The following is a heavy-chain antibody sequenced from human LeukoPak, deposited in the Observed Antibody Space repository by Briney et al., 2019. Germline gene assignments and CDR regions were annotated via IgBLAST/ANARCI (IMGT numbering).Heavy chain of an antibody. CDR1: GGSISRYY. V-gene: IGHV4-59*01. CDR3: ARELYNWNGRRHAIDI. J-gene: IGHJ3*02. D-gene: IGHD1-20*01. CDR2: IYYSGST. Sequence: PSETLSLTCTVSGGSISRYYWSWVRQPPGKGLEYIGNIYYSGSTNYNPSLKSRVTISLDTSRSQFSLKLTSVTAADTAVYYCARELYNWNGRRHAIDIWGQGTMVTVSS.